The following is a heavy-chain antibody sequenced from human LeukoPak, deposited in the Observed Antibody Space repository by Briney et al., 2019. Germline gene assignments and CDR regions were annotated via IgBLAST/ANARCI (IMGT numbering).Heavy chain of an antibody. J-gene: IGHJ5*02. V-gene: IGHV4-34*01. Sequence: SETLSLTCAVYGWSFNDYYWNWIRQPPGMGLEWIWEVNARGDTNYNPSLKIRVTISVATYKTQFSLRLPSMIAAATAVYYCARGKVPAARGYNWFDPWGQGTMVTVSS. CDR1: GWSFNDYY. D-gene: IGHD2-2*01. CDR3: ARGKVPAARGYNWFDP. CDR2: VNARGDT.